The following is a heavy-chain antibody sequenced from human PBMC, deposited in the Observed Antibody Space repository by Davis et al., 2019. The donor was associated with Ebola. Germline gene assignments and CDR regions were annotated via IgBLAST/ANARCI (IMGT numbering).Heavy chain of an antibody. CDR3: ARPGGWLFAWVDY. CDR1: GGSFSGYY. D-gene: IGHD3-22*01. CDR2: INHSGST. V-gene: IGHV4-34*01. J-gene: IGHJ4*02. Sequence: SETLSLTCAVYGGSFSGYYWSWIRQPPGKGLEWIGEINHSGSTNYNPSLKSRVTISVDTSKNQFSLKLSSVTAADTAVYYCARPGGWLFAWVDYWGQGTLVTASS.